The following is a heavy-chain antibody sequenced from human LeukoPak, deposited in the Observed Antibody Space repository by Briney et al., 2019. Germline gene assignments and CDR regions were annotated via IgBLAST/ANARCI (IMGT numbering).Heavy chain of an antibody. CDR3: ARGVGSPYGMDV. Sequence: AASVKVSCKASGYTFTSYDINWVRQATGQGLEWMGWMNPNSGNTGYAQKFQGRVTMTRNTSISTAYMELSSLRSEDTAVYYCARGVGSPYGMDVWGQGTTVTVSS. CDR2: MNPNSGNT. J-gene: IGHJ6*02. CDR1: GYTFTSYD. V-gene: IGHV1-8*01.